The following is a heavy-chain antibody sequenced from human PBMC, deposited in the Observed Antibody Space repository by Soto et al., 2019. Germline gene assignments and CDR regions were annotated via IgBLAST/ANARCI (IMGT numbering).Heavy chain of an antibody. Sequence: GGSLRLSCAASGFTFSNYGMHWVRQAPGKGLEWVAVIWYDESNKYYADSVKGRFTISRDNSKNTLYLQMNSLRAEDTAVYYCARAVEITFRPGSKYFDYWGQGTLVTVSS. D-gene: IGHD3-16*01. CDR2: IWYDESNK. CDR3: ARAVEITFRPGSKYFDY. J-gene: IGHJ4*02. V-gene: IGHV3-33*01. CDR1: GFTFSNYG.